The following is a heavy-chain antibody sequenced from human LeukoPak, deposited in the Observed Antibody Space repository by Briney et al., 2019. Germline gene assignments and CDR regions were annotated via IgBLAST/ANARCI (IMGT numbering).Heavy chain of an antibody. D-gene: IGHD3-10*01. CDR1: GYTFTSYG. V-gene: IGHV1-18*01. CDR3: ARALFMVRGGYYFDY. CDR2: ISAYNGNT. J-gene: IGHJ4*02. Sequence: GASVKVSCKASGYTFTSYGISWVRQAPGQGLEWMGWISAYNGNTNYAQKLQGRVTMTTDTSTSTAYMELRSLRSDDTAVYYCARALFMVRGGYYFDYWGQGTLVTVSS.